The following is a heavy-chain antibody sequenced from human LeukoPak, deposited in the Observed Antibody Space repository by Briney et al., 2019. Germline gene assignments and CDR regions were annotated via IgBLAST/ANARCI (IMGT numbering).Heavy chain of an antibody. J-gene: IGHJ6*03. CDR1: GYTFTGYY. Sequence: VSVKVSCKASGYTFTGYYMHWVRQAPGQGLEWMGWINPNSGGTNYAQKFQGRVTMTRDTSISTAYMELSRLRSDDTAVYYCARDQRVGATGSHYYYYYYMDVWGKGTTVTISS. CDR2: INPNSGGT. V-gene: IGHV1-2*02. CDR3: ARDQRVGATGSHYYYYYYMDV. D-gene: IGHD1-26*01.